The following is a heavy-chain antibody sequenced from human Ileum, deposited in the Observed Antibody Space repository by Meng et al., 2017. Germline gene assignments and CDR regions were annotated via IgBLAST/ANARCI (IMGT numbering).Heavy chain of an antibody. CDR3: ARHDYGDPTAAFDY. CDR2: IHHSGTT. D-gene: IGHD4-17*01. J-gene: IGHJ4*02. V-gene: IGHV4-4*02. Sequence: SGRVLLTPAGTRPFTSAFAGAAIRSSNVWNWVRKPPGKGLEWIGEIHHSGTTNSNPSLKSRVTISLDKSKNQFSLELRSVTAADTAVYYCARHDYGDPTAAFDYWGQGTLVTVSS. CDR1: GAAIRSSNV.